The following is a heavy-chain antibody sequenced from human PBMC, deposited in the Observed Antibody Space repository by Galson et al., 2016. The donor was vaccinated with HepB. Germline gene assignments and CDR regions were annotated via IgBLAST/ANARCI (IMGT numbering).Heavy chain of an antibody. CDR3: ARDRTGITGFDY. CDR2: IHTSGGT. J-gene: IGHJ4*02. Sequence: TLSLTCSVSGDSIRGPGYYWTWIRQPAGKGLEWIGRIHTSGGTDYNPSLAGRVTISADTSKSQFSLRLTSVTAADTAVYYCARDRTGITGFDYWGQGTTVTVSS. D-gene: IGHD1-7*01. CDR1: GDSIRGPGYY. V-gene: IGHV4-61*02.